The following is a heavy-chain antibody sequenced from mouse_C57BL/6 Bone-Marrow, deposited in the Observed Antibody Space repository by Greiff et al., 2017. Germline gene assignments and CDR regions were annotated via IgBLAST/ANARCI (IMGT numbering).Heavy chain of an antibody. V-gene: IGHV1-53*01. J-gene: IGHJ2*01. Sequence: VQLQQSGTELVKPGASVKLSCKASGYTFTSYWMHWVKQRPGQGLEWIGNINPSNGGTNYNETFKSKATLPVDKSSSTAYMQLSSLTSEDSAVYYCARWLWLRPGVYVDYWGQGTTLTVSS. CDR3: ARWLWLRPGVYVDY. CDR2: INPSNGGT. CDR1: GYTFTSYW. D-gene: IGHD2-2*01.